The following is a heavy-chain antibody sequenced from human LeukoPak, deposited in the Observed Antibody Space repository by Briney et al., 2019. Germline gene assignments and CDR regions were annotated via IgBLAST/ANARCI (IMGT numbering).Heavy chain of an antibody. CDR2: INSDGSST. CDR3: ATDEAATGRLDY. CDR1: GFNFRNYW. V-gene: IGHV3-74*01. Sequence: GGSLRLSCAASGFNFRNYWMHWVRQAPGKGLVWVSRINSDGSSTSYADSVKGRFTISRDNAENALYLQINSLRAEDTAVYYCATDEAATGRLDYWGQGTLVTDSS. D-gene: IGHD1-1*01. J-gene: IGHJ4*02.